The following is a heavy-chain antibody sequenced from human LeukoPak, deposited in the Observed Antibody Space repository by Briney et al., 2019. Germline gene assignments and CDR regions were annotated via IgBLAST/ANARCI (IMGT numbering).Heavy chain of an antibody. J-gene: IGHJ4*02. V-gene: IGHV4-31*03. CDR3: ARAEAGSAVTTGFYFDY. CDR1: GGSISSGGYY. CDR2: IYYSGST. Sequence: PSQTLSLTCTVSGGSISSGGYYWSWIRQHPGKGLEWIGYIYYSGSTYYNPSLKSRVTISVDTSKNQSSLKLSSVTAADTAVYYCARAEAGSAVTTGFYFDYWGQGTLVTVSS. D-gene: IGHD4-17*01.